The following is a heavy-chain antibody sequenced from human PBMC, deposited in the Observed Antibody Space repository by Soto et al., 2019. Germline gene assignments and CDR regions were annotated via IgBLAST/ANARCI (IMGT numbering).Heavy chain of an antibody. CDR1: GYTFTSYG. D-gene: IGHD3-3*01. V-gene: IGHV1-18*04. CDR3: ARDEMSKTYYDFWSGYYRAPNDAFDF. J-gene: IGHJ3*01. Sequence: GASVKVSCKASGYTFTSYGISWVRQAPGQGLEWMGWISAYNGNTNYAQKLQGRVTMTTDTSTSTAYMELRSLRSDDTAVYYCARDEMSKTYYDFWSGYYRAPNDAFDFWGQGTMVTVSS. CDR2: ISAYNGNT.